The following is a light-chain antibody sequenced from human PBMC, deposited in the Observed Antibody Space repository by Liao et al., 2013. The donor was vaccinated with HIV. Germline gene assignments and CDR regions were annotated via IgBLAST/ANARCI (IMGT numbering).Light chain of an antibody. Sequence: SYELTQPPSVSVSPGQTASIACSGDKLGDKFACWYQQKPGQSPLLVIFQDERRPSGVPERFSGSNSGNTATLTISGTQAMDEAEYYCKVWDSFSTFVFGTGTKVTVL. CDR3: KVWDSFSTFV. CDR2: QDE. J-gene: IGLJ1*01. V-gene: IGLV3-1*01. CDR1: KLGDKF.